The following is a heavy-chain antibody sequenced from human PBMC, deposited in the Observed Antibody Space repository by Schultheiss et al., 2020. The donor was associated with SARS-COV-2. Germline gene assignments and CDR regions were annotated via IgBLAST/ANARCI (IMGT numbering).Heavy chain of an antibody. CDR3: ARGVRDGYATTPFDY. D-gene: IGHD5-24*01. J-gene: IGHJ4*02. CDR2: IYHSGST. V-gene: IGHV4-34*01. Sequence: ESLKISCAISGFTFSDYVMSWVRQAPGKGLEWIGEIYHSGSTNYNPSLKSRVTISVDTSKNQFSLKLRSVTAADTAVYYCARGVRDGYATTPFDYWGQGTLVTVSS. CDR1: GFTFSDYV.